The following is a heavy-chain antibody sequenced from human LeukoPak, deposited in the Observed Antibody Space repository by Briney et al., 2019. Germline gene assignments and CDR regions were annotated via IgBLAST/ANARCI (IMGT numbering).Heavy chain of an antibody. CDR1: GFTFTGYT. J-gene: IGHJ3*02. V-gene: IGHV3-21*01. CDR2: ISTLSTFI. CDR3: ARPIGHCSGSMCDHTFDI. D-gene: IGHD2-15*01. Sequence: KPGGSLRLSCAASGFTFTGYTMNWVRQAPGKGLEWVSSISTLSTFIYYAHSVQGRFTISRDNTQNSLYLQMNSLRAEDTAVYHCARPIGHCSGSMCDHTFDIWGQGTMVTVSS.